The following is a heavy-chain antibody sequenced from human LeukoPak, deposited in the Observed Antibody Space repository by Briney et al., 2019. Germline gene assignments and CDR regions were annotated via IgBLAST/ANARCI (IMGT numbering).Heavy chain of an antibody. V-gene: IGHV1-2*02. CDR2: FDPEDGET. J-gene: IGHJ4*02. CDR1: GYTFTGYY. D-gene: IGHD2-2*01. CDR3: ARLASDIVVVPAAV. Sequence: ASVKVSCKASGYTFTGYYMHWVRQAPGKGLEWMGGFDPEDGETIYAQKFQGRVTMTRDTSISTAYMELSRLRSDDTAVYYCARLASDIVVVPAAVWGQGTLVTVSS.